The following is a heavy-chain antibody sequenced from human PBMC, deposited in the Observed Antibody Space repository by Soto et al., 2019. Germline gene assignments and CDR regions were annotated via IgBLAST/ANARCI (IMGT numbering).Heavy chain of an antibody. V-gene: IGHV4-30-4*01. Sequence: SETLSLTCTVSGGSISSGDYYWSWIRQPPGKGLEWIGYIYYSGSTYYNPSLMSRVTISVDTSKNQFSLNLRSVTAADTAVYYCAGGSSDSGGDNFDSWGQGTLVTVSS. CDR3: AGGSSDSGGDNFDS. J-gene: IGHJ4*02. CDR1: GGSISSGDYY. D-gene: IGHD2-21*02. CDR2: IYYSGST.